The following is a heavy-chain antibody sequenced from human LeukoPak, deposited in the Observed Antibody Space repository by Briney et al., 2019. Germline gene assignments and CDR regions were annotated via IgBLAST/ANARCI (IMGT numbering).Heavy chain of an antibody. CDR3: ARAGKNSRIYDY. J-gene: IGHJ4*02. CDR2: TSHSGST. Sequence: SETLSLTCIVSGDSISSYYWSWIRQPPGKGLEWIGYTSHSGSTNSNPSLKSRVTISVDTSKNQFSLTLSSVTAADTAMYYCARAGKNSRIYDYWGQGTLVTVSS. D-gene: IGHD2-15*01. V-gene: IGHV4-59*01. CDR1: GDSISSYY.